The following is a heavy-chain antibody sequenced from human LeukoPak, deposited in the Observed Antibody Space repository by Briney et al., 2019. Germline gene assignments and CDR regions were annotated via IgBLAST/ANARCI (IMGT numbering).Heavy chain of an antibody. CDR1: GFTFSGYG. V-gene: IGHV3-30*03. D-gene: IGHD3-22*01. J-gene: IGHJ4*02. CDR2: ISYDGSNK. CDR3: ARADSSGYYSHYFDY. Sequence: GGSLRLSCAASGFTFSGYGMHWVRQAPGKGLEWVAVISYDGSNKYYADSVKGRFTISRDNSKNTLYLQMNSLRAEDTAVYYCARADSSGYYSHYFDYWGQGTLVTVSS.